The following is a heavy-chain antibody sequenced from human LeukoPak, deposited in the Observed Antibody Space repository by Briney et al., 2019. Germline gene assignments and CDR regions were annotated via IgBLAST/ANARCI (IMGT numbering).Heavy chain of an antibody. J-gene: IGHJ4*02. Sequence: SETLSLTCTVSGGSISTYYWSWIRQPPGKGLEWIGYIDYSGSTNYNPSLKSRVTISVDTSKNQFSLKLSSMTAADTAVYYCARGSSSWSYIRSRYYFDYWGQGTLVTVSS. CDR3: ARGSSSWSYIRSRYYFDY. D-gene: IGHD6-13*01. CDR2: IDYSGST. V-gene: IGHV4-59*08. CDR1: GGSISTYY.